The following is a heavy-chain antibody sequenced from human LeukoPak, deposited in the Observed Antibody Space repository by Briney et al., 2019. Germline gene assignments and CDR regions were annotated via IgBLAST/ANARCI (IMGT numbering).Heavy chain of an antibody. CDR1: GFTFSSYA. CDR3: AREILSAFDI. J-gene: IGHJ3*02. V-gene: IGHV3-30-3*01. CDR2: ISYDGSNK. Sequence: GRSLRLSCAASGFTFSSYAMHWVRQAPGKGLEWVAVISYDGSNKYYADSVKGRFTISRDNSENTLYLQMNSLRAEDTAVYYCAREILSAFDIWGQGTMVTVSS.